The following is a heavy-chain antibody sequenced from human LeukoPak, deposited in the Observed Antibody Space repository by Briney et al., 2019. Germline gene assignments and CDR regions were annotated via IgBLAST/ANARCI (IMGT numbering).Heavy chain of an antibody. CDR3: ARVGSSGYYYASFDY. Sequence: GGSLRLSCAASGFTFDDYGMSWVRQAPGMGLEWVSGINWNGGSTGYADSVKGRFTISRDNAKNSLYLQMNSLRAEDTALYYCARVGSSGYYYASFDYWGQGTLVTVSS. J-gene: IGHJ4*02. CDR2: INWNGGST. CDR1: GFTFDDYG. D-gene: IGHD3-22*01. V-gene: IGHV3-20*04.